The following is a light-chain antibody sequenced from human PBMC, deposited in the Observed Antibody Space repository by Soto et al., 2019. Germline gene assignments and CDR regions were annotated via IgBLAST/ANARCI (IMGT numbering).Light chain of an antibody. J-gene: IGKJ1*01. CDR1: QSVSSY. Sequence: EIVLTQSPATLSLSPGERATLSCRASQSVSSYLAWYQQKTGQAHRLLIYDASNRATGIPARFSGSGSVTDFTLTFSSLEPEDFAVYYCQQRSNWRTFGQGTKVDIK. CDR3: QQRSNWRT. CDR2: DAS. V-gene: IGKV3-11*01.